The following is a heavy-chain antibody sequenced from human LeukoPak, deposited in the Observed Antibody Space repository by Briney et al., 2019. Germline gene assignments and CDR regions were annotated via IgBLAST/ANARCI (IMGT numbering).Heavy chain of an antibody. V-gene: IGHV1-18*01. Sequence: ASVKVSCKASGYTFTSYGISWVRQAPGQGLEWMGWISAYNGNTNYAQKFQGRVTITADRSTSTAYMELSSLRSEDTAVYFCAREFCSGGNCYWGYFDYWGQGALVTVSS. CDR3: AREFCSGGNCYWGYFDY. D-gene: IGHD2-15*01. CDR2: ISAYNGNT. CDR1: GYTFTSYG. J-gene: IGHJ4*02.